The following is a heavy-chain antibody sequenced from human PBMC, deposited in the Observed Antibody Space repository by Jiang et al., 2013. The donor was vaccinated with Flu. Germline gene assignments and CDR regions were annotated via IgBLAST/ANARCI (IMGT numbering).Heavy chain of an antibody. V-gene: IGHV4-39*01. J-gene: IGHJ4*02. CDR3: EAMAATKSLDY. Sequence: TLSLTCTVSGGSISSSSYYWGWIRQPPGKGLEWIGSVYYSGSAYYNPSLKSRVTISVDTSKNQFSLKLTSVTAADTAVYYCEAMAATKSLDYWGQGTLVTVSS. CDR1: GGSISSSSYY. D-gene: IGHD6-13*01. CDR2: VYYSGSA.